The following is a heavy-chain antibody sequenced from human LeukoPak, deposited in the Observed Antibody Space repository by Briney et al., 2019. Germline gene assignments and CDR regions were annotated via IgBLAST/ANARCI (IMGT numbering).Heavy chain of an antibody. V-gene: IGHV4-34*01. CDR1: GGSFSSGDY. Sequence: SETLSLTCAVSGGSFSSGDYCGWIRPSPGKGLEWIGEINQSGVTNYNPSLKSRVTISVDTSKNQFSLNLRSVTAADTAVYYCAKVYYYVDVWGKGTTVTVSS. J-gene: IGHJ6*03. CDR3: AKVYYYVDV. CDR2: INQSGVT.